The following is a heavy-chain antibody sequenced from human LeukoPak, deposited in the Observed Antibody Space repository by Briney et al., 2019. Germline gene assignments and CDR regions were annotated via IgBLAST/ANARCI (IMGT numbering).Heavy chain of an antibody. CDR3: ARGKWELLFGDY. D-gene: IGHD1-26*01. CDR2: INSDGSST. CDR1: GFAFDEHG. J-gene: IGHJ4*02. V-gene: IGHV3-74*01. Sequence: GGSLRLSCTASGFAFDEHGMSWVRQAPGKGLVWVSRINSDGSSTSYADSVKGRFTISRDNAKNTLYLQMNSLRAEDTAVYYCARGKWELLFGDYWGQGTLVTVSS.